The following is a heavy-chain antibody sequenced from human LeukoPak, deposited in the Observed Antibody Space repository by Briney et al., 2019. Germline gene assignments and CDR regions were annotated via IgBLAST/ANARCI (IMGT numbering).Heavy chain of an antibody. CDR3: ARGSGSNRFDP. V-gene: IGHV1-2*02. CDR2: INPNSGGT. J-gene: IGHJ5*02. Sequence: ASVKVSCKASGYTFTGYYMHWVRQAPGQGLEWMGWINPNSGGTNYAQKFQGRVTMTRDTSISTAYMELSSLTSDDTAIYYCARGSGSNRFDPWGQGTLVTVSS. CDR1: GYTFTGYY. D-gene: IGHD2-15*01.